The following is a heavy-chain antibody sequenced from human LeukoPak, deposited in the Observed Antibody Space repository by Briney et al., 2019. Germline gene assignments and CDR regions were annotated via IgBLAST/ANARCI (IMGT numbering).Heavy chain of an antibody. D-gene: IGHD6-13*01. CDR2: IYTSGST. CDR3: ARAHSQYSSRGFDY. V-gene: IGHV4-4*07. Sequence: PSETLSLTCTVSGGSISSYYWSWLRQPAGKGLEWIGRIYTSGSTNYNPSLKSRVTMSVDTSKNQFSLKLSSVTAADTAVYYCARAHSQYSSRGFDYWGQGTRDTVSS. J-gene: IGHJ4*02. CDR1: GGSISSYY.